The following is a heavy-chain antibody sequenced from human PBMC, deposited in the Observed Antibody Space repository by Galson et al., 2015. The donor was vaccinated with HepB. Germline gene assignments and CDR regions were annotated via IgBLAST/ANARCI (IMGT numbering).Heavy chain of an antibody. CDR3: GRGIEVVPDASGMDV. CDR1: GFTFRSHW. D-gene: IGHD2-2*01. CDR2: INRDGSST. J-gene: IGHJ6*02. V-gene: IGHV3-74*01. Sequence: SLRLSCAASGFTFRSHWMHWVRQAPGKGLEWVSRINRDGSSTNYADSVKGRFTISRDNAKNTLYLQMGSLRAEDTAVYYCGRGIEVVPDASGMDVWGQGTTVTVSS.